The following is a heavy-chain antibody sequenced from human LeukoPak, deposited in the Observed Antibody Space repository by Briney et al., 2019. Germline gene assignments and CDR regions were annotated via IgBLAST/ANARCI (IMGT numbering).Heavy chain of an antibody. V-gene: IGHV3-9*01. Sequence: GGSLRLSCAASGFTFDDYAMHWVRQAPGKGLEWVSGISWNSVSIDYADSVKGRFTISRDNAKNSLYLRMSSLRAEDTAFYYCAKDTGSGVYYYGMDVWGQGTTVTVSS. CDR1: GFTFDDYA. CDR3: AKDTGSGVYYYGMDV. CDR2: ISWNSVSI. D-gene: IGHD3-10*01. J-gene: IGHJ6*02.